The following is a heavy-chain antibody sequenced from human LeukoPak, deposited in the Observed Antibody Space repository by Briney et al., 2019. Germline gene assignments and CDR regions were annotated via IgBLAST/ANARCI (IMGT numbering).Heavy chain of an antibody. CDR2: VYHTGTT. CDR1: GYSISSGYY. J-gene: IGHJ4*02. Sequence: SETLPLTCTVSGYSISSGYYWAWLRQPPGKGLEWIGSVYHTGTTHYNPSLKSPVTISVDTSKNQFSLKLSSVTAADTAVYYCAIVSNWGSYWGQGTLVTVSS. CDR3: AIVSNWGSY. D-gene: IGHD7-27*01. V-gene: IGHV4-38-2*02.